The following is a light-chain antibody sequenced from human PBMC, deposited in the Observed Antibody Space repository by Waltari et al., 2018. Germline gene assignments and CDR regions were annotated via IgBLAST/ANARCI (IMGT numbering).Light chain of an antibody. V-gene: IGLV1-47*01. Sequence: QSVLTQPPSASGTPGQRVTISCSGLSSNIGSNYVYWYQQLPGTAPKLLIYRNNRRPSGVPDRFSGSKSGTSASLAISGLRSEDEADYYCATWDDSLSGWVFGGGTKLTVL. CDR2: RNN. CDR1: SSNIGSNY. CDR3: ATWDDSLSGWV. J-gene: IGLJ3*02.